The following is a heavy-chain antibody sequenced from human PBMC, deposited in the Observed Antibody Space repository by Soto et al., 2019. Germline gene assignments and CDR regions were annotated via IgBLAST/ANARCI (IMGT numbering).Heavy chain of an antibody. V-gene: IGHV3-21*01. CDR1: GFTFSPYS. CDR2: IRGDSSYT. Sequence: GGSLRLSCAASGFTFSPYSMNWVRQAPGKGLEWVSSIRGDSSYTHYADSVQGRFTISRDNAENSLYLQMNSLRAEDTAVYYCARGLVSPDPIDIWGQGTMVTVSS. J-gene: IGHJ3*02. CDR3: ARGLVSPDPIDI. D-gene: IGHD6-13*01.